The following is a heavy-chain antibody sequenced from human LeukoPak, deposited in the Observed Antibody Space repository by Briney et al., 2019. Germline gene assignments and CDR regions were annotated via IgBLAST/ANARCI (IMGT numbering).Heavy chain of an antibody. CDR1: GGTFSSYA. CDR2: IIPIFGTA. V-gene: IGHV1-69*05. J-gene: IGHJ3*02. Sequence: ASVKVSCKASGGTFSSYAISWVRQAPGQGLEWMGGIIPIFGTAKYAQKFQGRVTITTDESTSTAYMELSSLRSEDTAVYYCAAGIGVVVPAASPGDAFDIWGQGTMVTVSS. D-gene: IGHD2-2*01. CDR3: AAGIGVVVPAASPGDAFDI.